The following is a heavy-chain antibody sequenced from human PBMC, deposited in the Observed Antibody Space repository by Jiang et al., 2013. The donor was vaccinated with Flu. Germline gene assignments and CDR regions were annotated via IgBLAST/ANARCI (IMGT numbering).Heavy chain of an antibody. CDR2: IYWDDDK. V-gene: IGHV2-5*02. Sequence: KPTQTLTLTCTFSGFSLRTNGVGVGWIRQPPGKALEWLALIYWDDDKRYSPSLKSRLTITKDTSKNQVVLTMTNMDPVDTATYYCAHSLQAGSRIDAFDIWGQGTMVTVSS. D-gene: IGHD2-2*01. CDR1: GFSLRTNGVG. CDR3: AHSLQAGSRIDAFDI. J-gene: IGHJ3*02.